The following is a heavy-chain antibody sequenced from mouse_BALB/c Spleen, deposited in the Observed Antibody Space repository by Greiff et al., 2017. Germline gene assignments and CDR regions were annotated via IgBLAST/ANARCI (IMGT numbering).Heavy chain of an antibody. Sequence: QVQLKESGPGLVAPSQSLSITCTVSGFSLTSDGVHWVRQPPGKGLEWLGVIWAGGSTNYNSALMSRLSISKDNSKSKVFLKMNSLQTDDTAMYYCARDNYRYDGAMDYWGQGTSVTGSS. D-gene: IGHD2-14*01. V-gene: IGHV2-9*02. CDR2: IWAGGST. CDR3: ARDNYRYDGAMDY. J-gene: IGHJ4*01. CDR1: GFSLTSDG.